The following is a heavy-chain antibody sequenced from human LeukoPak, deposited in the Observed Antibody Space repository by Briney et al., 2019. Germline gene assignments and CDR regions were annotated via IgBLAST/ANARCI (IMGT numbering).Heavy chain of an antibody. CDR1: GYSFTSYW. CDR3: ARRARSTAPYYYYMDV. D-gene: IGHD6-6*01. CDR2: IYPGDSDT. J-gene: IGHJ6*03. V-gene: IGHV5-51*01. Sequence: GESLKISCKGSGYSFTSYWIGWVRQMPGNGLEWMGIIYPGDSDTRYSPSFQGQVTISADKSISTAYLQWSSLTASDTAMYYCARRARSTAPYYYYMDVWGKGTTVTVSS.